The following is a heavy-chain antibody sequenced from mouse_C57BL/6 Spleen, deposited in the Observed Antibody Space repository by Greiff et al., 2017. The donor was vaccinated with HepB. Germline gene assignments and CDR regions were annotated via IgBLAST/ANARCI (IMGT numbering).Heavy chain of an antibody. CDR1: GYTFTDYN. CDR2: INPNNGGT. J-gene: IGHJ4*01. CDR3: ARGLYDGYFDYAMDY. V-gene: IGHV1-18*01. D-gene: IGHD2-3*01. Sequence: EVQLQQSGPELVKPGASVKIPCKASGYTFTDYNMDWVKQSHGKSLEWIGDINPNNGGTIYNQKFKGKATLTVDKSSSTAYMELRSLTSEDTAVYYCARGLYDGYFDYAMDYWGQGTSVTVSS.